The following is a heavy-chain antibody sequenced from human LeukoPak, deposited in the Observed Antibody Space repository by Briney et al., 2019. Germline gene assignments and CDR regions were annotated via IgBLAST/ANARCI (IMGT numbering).Heavy chain of an antibody. J-gene: IGHJ4*02. CDR2: ISSSGSTI. CDR1: GFTVSSNS. CDR3: AREGGIAAAGLDY. V-gene: IGHV3-48*04. D-gene: IGHD6-13*01. Sequence: GGSLRLSCTVSGFTVSSNSMSWVRQAPGKGLEWVSYISSSGSTIYYADSVKGRFTISRDNAKNSLYLQMNSLRAEDTAVYYCAREGGIAAAGLDYWGQGTLVTVSS.